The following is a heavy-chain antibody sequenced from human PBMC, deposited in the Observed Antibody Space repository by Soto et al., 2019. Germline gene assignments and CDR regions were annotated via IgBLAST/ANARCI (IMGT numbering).Heavy chain of an antibody. Sequence: GGSLRLSCAASGFTFSSYGMHWVRQAPGKGLEWVAVIWYDGSNKYYADSVKGRFTISRDNSKNTLYLQMNSLRAEDTAVYYCARDQGIAAAGVPYYYYGMDVWGQGTTVTVYS. D-gene: IGHD6-13*01. J-gene: IGHJ6*02. CDR1: GFTFSSYG. V-gene: IGHV3-33*01. CDR2: IWYDGSNK. CDR3: ARDQGIAAAGVPYYYYGMDV.